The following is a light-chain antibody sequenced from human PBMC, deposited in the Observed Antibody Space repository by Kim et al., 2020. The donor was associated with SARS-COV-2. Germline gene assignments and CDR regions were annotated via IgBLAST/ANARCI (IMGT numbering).Light chain of an antibody. Sequence: QAGLTQPPSVSKGLGQTATLTCAGDSNNVGDQGAAWLQQHQGHPPKLLSYRNNNRPSGISDRLSASRSGDTASLTITALQPEDEADYYCSAWDSSLSAWVFGGGTQLTVL. CDR3: SAWDSSLSAWV. J-gene: IGLJ3*02. CDR2: RNN. CDR1: SNNVGDQG. V-gene: IGLV10-54*01.